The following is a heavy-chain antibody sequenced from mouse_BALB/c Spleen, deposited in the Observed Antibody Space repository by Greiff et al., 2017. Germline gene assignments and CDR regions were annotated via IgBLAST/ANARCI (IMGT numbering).Heavy chain of an antibody. CDR1: GFDFSRYW. Sequence: EVKVEESGGGLVQPGGSLKLSCAASGFDFSRYWMSWVRQAPGKGLEWIGEINPDSSTINYTPSLKDKFIISRDNAKNTLYLQMSKVRSEDTALYYCARPGGNPFAYWGQGTLVTVSA. V-gene: IGHV4-1*02. D-gene: IGHD2-1*01. CDR2: INPDSSTI. CDR3: ARPGGNPFAY. J-gene: IGHJ3*01.